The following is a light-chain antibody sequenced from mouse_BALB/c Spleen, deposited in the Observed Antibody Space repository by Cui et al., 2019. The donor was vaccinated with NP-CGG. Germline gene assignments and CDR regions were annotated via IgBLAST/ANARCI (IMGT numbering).Light chain of an antibody. V-gene: IGLV1*01. J-gene: IGLJ1*01. Sequence: QAVVTQESALPTSPGETVTLTCCSSTGAVTTNNYANWVQEKPDHLFTGLIGGTNNRPPGVPARFSGSLIGDKAALTITGAQTEDEAIYFCALWYSNHWVFGGGTKLTVL. CDR2: GTN. CDR3: ALWYSNHWV. CDR1: TGAVTTNNY.